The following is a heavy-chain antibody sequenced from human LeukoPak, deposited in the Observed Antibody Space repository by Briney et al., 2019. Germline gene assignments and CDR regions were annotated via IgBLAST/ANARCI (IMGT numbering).Heavy chain of an antibody. J-gene: IGHJ5*02. CDR3: ASRGLELRSWFDP. Sequence: SETLSLTCTVSGGSISSSSYYWGWLRQPPGKGREWIGSIYYSGSTYYNPSLKSRVTISVDTSKNQFSLTLSSVTAADTAVYYCASRGLELRSWFDPWGQGTLVTVSS. D-gene: IGHD1-7*01. V-gene: IGHV4-39*01. CDR1: GGSISSSSYY. CDR2: IYYSGST.